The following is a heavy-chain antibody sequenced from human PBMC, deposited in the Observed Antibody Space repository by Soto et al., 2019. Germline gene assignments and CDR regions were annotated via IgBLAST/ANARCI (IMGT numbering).Heavy chain of an antibody. V-gene: IGHV3-23*01. CDR1: GFICSSYD. D-gene: IGHD2-8*02. Sequence: GGSLRLSCAASGFICSSYDMSWVRQATGKGLEWVSTILVDGRTFYVDSVKGRFTISRDSSQNTVYLQMNSLTAGDKALYYCAKATATGGGAFDICGQGTMVTVSS. J-gene: IGHJ3*02. CDR2: ILVDGRT. CDR3: AKATATGGGAFDI.